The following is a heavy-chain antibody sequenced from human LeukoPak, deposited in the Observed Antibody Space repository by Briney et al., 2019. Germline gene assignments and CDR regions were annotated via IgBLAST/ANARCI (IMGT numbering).Heavy chain of an antibody. CDR2: IYYSGST. D-gene: IGHD4-17*01. CDR1: GGSISSYY. V-gene: IGHV4-59*01. Sequence: SETLSLTCTVSGGSISSYYWSWIRQPPGKGLEWIVYIYYSGSTNYNPSPKSRVTISVDTSKNQFSLKLSSVTAADTAVYYCARGEMTTVTPDWYFDLWGRGTLVTVSS. J-gene: IGHJ2*01. CDR3: ARGEMTTVTPDWYFDL.